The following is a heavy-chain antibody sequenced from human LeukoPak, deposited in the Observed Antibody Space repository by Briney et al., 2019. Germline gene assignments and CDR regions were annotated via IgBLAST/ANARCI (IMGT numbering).Heavy chain of an antibody. CDR2: IYYSGST. CDR3: ARVVVVVAATHLFDY. D-gene: IGHD2-15*01. Sequence: PSETLSLTCTVSGGSISSSSYYWGWIRQPPGTGLEWIGSIYYSGSTYYNPSLKSRVTISVDTSKNQFSPKLSSVTAADTAVYYCARVVVVVAATHLFDYWGQGTLVTVSS. V-gene: IGHV4-39*01. CDR1: GGSISSSSYY. J-gene: IGHJ4*02.